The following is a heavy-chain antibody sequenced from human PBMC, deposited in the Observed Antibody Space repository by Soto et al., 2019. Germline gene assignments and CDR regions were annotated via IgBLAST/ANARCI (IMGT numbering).Heavy chain of an antibody. CDR3: ARTYSNYVWPQYYFDY. CDR2: IYYSGST. V-gene: IGHV4-39*01. D-gene: IGHD4-4*01. J-gene: IGHJ4*02. Sequence: SETLSLTCTVSGGSISSSSYYWGWIRQPPGKGLEWIGSIYYSGSTYYNPSLKSRVTISRDNSKNTLYLQMNSLRAEDTAVYYCARTYSNYVWPQYYFDYWGQGTLVTVSS. CDR1: GGSISSSSYY.